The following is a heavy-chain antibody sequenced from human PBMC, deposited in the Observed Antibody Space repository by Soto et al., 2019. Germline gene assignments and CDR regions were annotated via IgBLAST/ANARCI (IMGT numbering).Heavy chain of an antibody. CDR3: ARNNGYSRSWHINY. V-gene: IGHV4-31*03. D-gene: IGHD6-13*01. J-gene: IGHJ4*02. Sequence: QVQLQESGPGLVKPSQTLSLTCTVSGGSISSGGYYWSWIRQHPGKGLEWIGYIYYSGTTYYNPSLRGRVTISVDTSKNQFSVRLSSVTAADTAVYYCARNNGYSRSWHINYWGQGTLVTVSS. CDR2: IYYSGTT. CDR1: GGSISSGGYY.